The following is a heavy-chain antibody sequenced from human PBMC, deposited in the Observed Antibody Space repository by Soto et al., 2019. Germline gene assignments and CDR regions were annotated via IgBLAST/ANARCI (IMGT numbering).Heavy chain of an antibody. Sequence: GGSLRLSCAASGFTLRTYSMHWVRQAPGKGLEWVAVISYDGANKYYADSVKGRFTISRDNSKNTLYLQMNSLRAEDTAVYYCARQDYAYWGQGTLVTVSS. CDR2: ISYDGANK. V-gene: IGHV3-30-3*01. CDR1: GFTLRTYS. D-gene: IGHD4-17*01. CDR3: ARQDYAY. J-gene: IGHJ4*02.